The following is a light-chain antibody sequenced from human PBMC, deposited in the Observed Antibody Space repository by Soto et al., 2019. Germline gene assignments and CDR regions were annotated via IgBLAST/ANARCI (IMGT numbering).Light chain of an antibody. Sequence: QSALTQPRSVSGSPGQSVTISCTGTSSDVGRYNYVSWYQQHPGKAPKLIIYDVTKRPSGVPDRFSGSKSGNTAALTVSGLQAEDEAVYYCSSYAGSLVVFGGGTKVTVL. CDR2: DVT. CDR1: SSDVGRYNY. CDR3: SSYAGSLVV. V-gene: IGLV2-11*01. J-gene: IGLJ2*01.